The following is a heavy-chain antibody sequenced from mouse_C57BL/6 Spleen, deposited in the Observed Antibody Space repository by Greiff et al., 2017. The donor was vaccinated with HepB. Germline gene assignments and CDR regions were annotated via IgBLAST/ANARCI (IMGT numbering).Heavy chain of an antibody. CDR2: ISGGGGNT. D-gene: IGHD4-1*01. CDR3: ARQDNLGPFAY. V-gene: IGHV5-9*01. CDR1: GFTFSSYT. Sequence: EVQRVESGGGLVKPGGSLKLSCAASGFTFSSYTMSWVRQTPEKRLEWVATISGGGGNTYYPDSVKGRFTISRDNAKNTLFLQMSSLRSEDTALYYCARQDNLGPFAYWGQGTLVTVSA. J-gene: IGHJ3*01.